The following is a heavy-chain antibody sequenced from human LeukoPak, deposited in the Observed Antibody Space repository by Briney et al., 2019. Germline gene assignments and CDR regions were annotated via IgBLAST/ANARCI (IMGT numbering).Heavy chain of an antibody. V-gene: IGHV3-23*01. CDR2: ISGSGGGT. D-gene: IGHD2-15*01. J-gene: IGHJ3*02. CDR3: AKDRYRSGGSCFEAFDI. CDR1: GFTFSIYA. Sequence: GGSLRLSCAASGFTFSIYAMSWVRQAPGKGLEWVSVISGSGGGTNYVDSVKGRFTISRDNSKNTLYLQMNSLRAEDTAVYYCAKDRYRSGGSCFEAFDIWGQGTMVTVSS.